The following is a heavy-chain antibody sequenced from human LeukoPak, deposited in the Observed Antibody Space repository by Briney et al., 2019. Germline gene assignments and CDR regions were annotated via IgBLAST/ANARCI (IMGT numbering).Heavy chain of an antibody. Sequence: ASVKVSCKASGYTFTGYYMHWVRQAPGQGLEWMGWINPNSGGANYAQKFRGRVTMTRDTSISTAYMELSRLRSDDTAVYYCARDPGYSYGPAYNWFDPWGQGTLVTVSS. CDR2: INPNSGGA. J-gene: IGHJ5*02. CDR1: GYTFTGYY. V-gene: IGHV1-2*02. D-gene: IGHD5-18*01. CDR3: ARDPGYSYGPAYNWFDP.